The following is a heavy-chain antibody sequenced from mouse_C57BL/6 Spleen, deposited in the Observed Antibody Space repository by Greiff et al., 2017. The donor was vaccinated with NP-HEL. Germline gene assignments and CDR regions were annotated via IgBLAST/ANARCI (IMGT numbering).Heavy chain of an antibody. D-gene: IGHD2-5*01. Sequence: QVQLQQPGAELVRPGTSVKLSCKASGYTFTSYWMHWVKQRPGQGLEWIGVIDPSDSYTNYNQKFKGKATLTVDISSSTAYMQLSSLTYEDSAVYYCARYQGSNYWYFDVWGTGTTVTVSS. CDR1: GYTFTSYW. V-gene: IGHV1-59*01. CDR2: IDPSDSYT. J-gene: IGHJ1*03. CDR3: ARYQGSNYWYFDV.